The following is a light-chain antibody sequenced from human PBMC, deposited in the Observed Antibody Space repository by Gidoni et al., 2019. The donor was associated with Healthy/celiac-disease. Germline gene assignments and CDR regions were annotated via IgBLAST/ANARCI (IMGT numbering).Light chain of an antibody. J-gene: IGKJ1*01. CDR3: QQYYSYPLT. Sequence: AIRMTQSPSSLSASTGDRVTSTCRASTVISSYLAWYQQKPGKAPKLLIYAASTVQSGVPSRFSGSGSGTDFTLTISCLQSEDFATYYCQQYYSYPLTFGQGPKVEIK. CDR2: AAS. V-gene: IGKV1-8*01. CDR1: TVISSY.